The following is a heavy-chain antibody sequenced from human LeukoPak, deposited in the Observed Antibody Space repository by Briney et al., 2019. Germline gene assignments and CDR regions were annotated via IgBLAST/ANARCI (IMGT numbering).Heavy chain of an antibody. J-gene: IGHJ4*02. CDR2: ISAYNGNT. CDR3: ARGRGYGSGGYYIY. Sequence: ASVKVSCKASSYTFTSYGISWVRPAPGQGLEWMGWISAYNGNTNYAQKLQGRVTMTTDKSTSTAYMELRSLRSDDTAVYYCARGRGYGSGGYYIYWGQGTLVTVSS. V-gene: IGHV1-18*01. CDR1: SYTFTSYG. D-gene: IGHD3-10*01.